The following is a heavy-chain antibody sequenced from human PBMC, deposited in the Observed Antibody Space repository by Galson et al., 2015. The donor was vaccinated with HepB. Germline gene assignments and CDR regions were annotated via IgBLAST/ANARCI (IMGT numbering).Heavy chain of an antibody. V-gene: IGHV3-30-3*01. CDR2: ISYDGSNK. J-gene: IGHJ4*02. D-gene: IGHD5-12*01. CDR1: GFTFSSYA. CDR3: ARAENVDIVATLYRGVDY. Sequence: SLRLSCAASGFTFSSYAMHWVRQAPGKGLEWVAVISYDGSNKYYADSVKGRFTISRDNSKNTLYLQMNSLRAEDTAVYYCARAENVDIVATLYRGVDYWGQGTLVTVSS.